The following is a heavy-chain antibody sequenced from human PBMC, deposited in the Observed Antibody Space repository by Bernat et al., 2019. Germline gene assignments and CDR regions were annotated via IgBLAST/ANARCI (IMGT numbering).Heavy chain of an antibody. CDR1: GFTFSTYA. V-gene: IGHV3-23*01. CDR2: ISGSGVST. J-gene: IGHJ4*02. Sequence: EVQLLESGGGLVQPGGSLRLSCAASGFTFSTYAMSWVRQAPGKGLEWVSAISGSGVSTYYADSVKGRFTISRDNSKNTLYLQMNSLRAEDTAVYYCAKSLWGSTVTTSLDYWGQGTLVTVSS. CDR3: AKSLWGSTVTTSLDY. D-gene: IGHD4-11*01.